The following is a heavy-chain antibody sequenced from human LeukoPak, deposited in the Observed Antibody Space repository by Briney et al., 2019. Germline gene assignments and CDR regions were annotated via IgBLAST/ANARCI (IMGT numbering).Heavy chain of an antibody. J-gene: IGHJ5*02. CDR2: IYYSGST. D-gene: IGHD3-10*01. CDR3: ASGSWSRRFAP. Sequence: PSETLSLTCTVSGGSISSSSYYWGWIRQPPGKGLEWIGSIYYSGSTYYNPSLESRATISAERSKNQFSLKLTSVTAADTAVYYCASGSWSRRFAPWGQGTLVTVSS. V-gene: IGHV4-39*07. CDR1: GGSISSSSYY.